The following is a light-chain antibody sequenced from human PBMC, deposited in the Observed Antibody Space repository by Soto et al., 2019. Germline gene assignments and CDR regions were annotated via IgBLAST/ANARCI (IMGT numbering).Light chain of an antibody. J-gene: IGLJ2*01. CDR3: GTLDSSLSAVV. V-gene: IGLV1-51*01. CDR2: DNN. Sequence: QSVLTQPPSVSAAPGQKVTISCSGSSSNIGNNYVSWYQQLPGTAPKLLIYDNNKRPSGITDRFSGSKSGTSATLGITGLQTGDEADYYCGTLDSSLSAVVFGGGTKVTVL. CDR1: SSNIGNNY.